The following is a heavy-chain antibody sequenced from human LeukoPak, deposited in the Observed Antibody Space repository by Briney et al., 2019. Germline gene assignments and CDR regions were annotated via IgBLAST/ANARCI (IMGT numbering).Heavy chain of an antibody. CDR1: GFTFSSYG. D-gene: IGHD2-21*02. CDR2: ISSDGSNK. CDR3: AKGWRVTASPPDY. J-gene: IGHJ4*02. V-gene: IGHV3-30*18. Sequence: GGSLRLSCAASGFTFSSYGMHWVRQAPGKGLEWVAVISSDGSNKYYADSVKGRFTISRDNSKNTLYLQMNSLRAEDTAVYYCAKGWRVTASPPDYWGQGTLVAVSS.